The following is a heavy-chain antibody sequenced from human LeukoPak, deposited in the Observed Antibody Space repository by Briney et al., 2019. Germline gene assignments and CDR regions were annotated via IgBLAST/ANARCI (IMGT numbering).Heavy chain of an antibody. V-gene: IGHV1-8*01. CDR1: GYTFTSYD. Sequence: ASVKVSSKASGYTFTSYDINWVRQATGQGLEWMGWMNPNSGNTGYAQKFQGRVTMTRNTSISTAYMELSSLRSEDTAVYYCARGPRDYGDAYFDYWGQGTLVTVSS. CDR3: ARGPRDYGDAYFDY. CDR2: MNPNSGNT. J-gene: IGHJ4*02. D-gene: IGHD4-17*01.